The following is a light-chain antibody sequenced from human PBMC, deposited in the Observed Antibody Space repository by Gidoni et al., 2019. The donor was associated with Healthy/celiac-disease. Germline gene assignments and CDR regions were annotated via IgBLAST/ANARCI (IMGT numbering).Light chain of an antibody. CDR2: GAS. CDR3: QQYGSSGWT. Sequence: DIVLTQSPGTLSLSPGERATLSCRASQSVSSSYLAWYQQKPGQAPRLLIYGASSRATGSPDRFSGSGSGTDFTLTISRLEPEDFAVYYCQQYGSSGWTFGQGTKVEIK. V-gene: IGKV3-20*01. CDR1: QSVSSSY. J-gene: IGKJ1*01.